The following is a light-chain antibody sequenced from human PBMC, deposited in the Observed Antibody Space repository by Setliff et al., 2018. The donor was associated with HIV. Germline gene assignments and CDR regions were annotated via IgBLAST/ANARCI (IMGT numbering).Light chain of an antibody. J-gene: IGLJ1*01. Sequence: QSVLTQPASVSESPGQSIIISCTGTSSDVGAYTYVSWYQHHAGEVPKLILYEVSHRPSGVSNRFSGSKSGTTASLTISGLQPEDEADYYCSSYTGSSTLGVFGTGTKVTVL. V-gene: IGLV2-14*01. CDR2: EVS. CDR1: SSDVGAYTY. CDR3: SSYTGSSTLGV.